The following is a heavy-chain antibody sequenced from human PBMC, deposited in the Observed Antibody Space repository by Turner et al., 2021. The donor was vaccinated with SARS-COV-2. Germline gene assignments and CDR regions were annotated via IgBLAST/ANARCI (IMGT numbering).Heavy chain of an antibody. Sequence: QLQLQDSGTGLVKSPETLSLTCTVSGGSISSSSYYWGWFRQPPGKGLGWIGGICYSGSTYYNPSLKSRVTISVDTAKSQFSLKLSSVTAADTAVYYCASPYITMVRGVNYYGMDVWGQGTTVTVSS. V-gene: IGHV4-39*01. J-gene: IGHJ6*02. D-gene: IGHD3-10*01. CDR3: ASPYITMVRGVNYYGMDV. CDR1: GGSISSSSYY. CDR2: ICYSGST.